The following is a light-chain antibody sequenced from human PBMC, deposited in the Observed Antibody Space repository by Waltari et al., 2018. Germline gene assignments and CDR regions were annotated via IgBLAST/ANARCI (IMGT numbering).Light chain of an antibody. CDR2: KNN. V-gene: IGLV3-25*03. J-gene: IGLJ3*02. Sequence: SYELTQQPSVSVDLGQMARIPCSGDALAKKYGEWFRQRPGQAPIQVMSKNNERPSGIPARFSGYTSGTTVTLTISGVQAEDAADYYCLSADIGGTFWVFGGGTKLTLL. CDR1: ALAKKY. CDR3: LSADIGGTFWV.